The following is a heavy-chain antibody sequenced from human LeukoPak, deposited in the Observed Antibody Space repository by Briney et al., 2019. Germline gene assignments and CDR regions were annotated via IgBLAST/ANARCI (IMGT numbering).Heavy chain of an antibody. J-gene: IGHJ3*02. D-gene: IGHD1-26*01. V-gene: IGHV3-21*01. CDR2: ISSSSSYI. CDR3: ARAIVGAISDAFDI. CDR1: GFTFSSYS. Sequence: GGSLRLSCAASGFTFSSYSMNWVRQAPGKGLEWVSSISSSSSYIYCADSVKGRFTISRDNAKNSLYLQMNSLRAEDTAVYYCARAIVGAISDAFDIWGQGTMVTVSS.